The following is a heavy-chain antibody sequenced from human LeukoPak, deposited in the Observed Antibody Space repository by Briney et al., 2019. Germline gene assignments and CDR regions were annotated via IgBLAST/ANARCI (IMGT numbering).Heavy chain of an antibody. D-gene: IGHD6-19*01. CDR1: GFTFSSYA. CDR3: ARGYSSGWYRGRFDP. CDR2: ISYDGSNK. Sequence: GGSLRLSCAASGFTFSSYAMHWVRQAPGKGLEWVAVISYDGSNKYYADSVKGRFTISRDNSKNTLYLQMNSLRAEDTAVYYCARGYSSGWYRGRFDPWGQGTLVTVSS. V-gene: IGHV3-30*04. J-gene: IGHJ5*02.